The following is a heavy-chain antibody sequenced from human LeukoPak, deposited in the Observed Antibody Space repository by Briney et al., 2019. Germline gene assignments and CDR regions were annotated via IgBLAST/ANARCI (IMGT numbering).Heavy chain of an antibody. CDR1: GGSISSSDW. D-gene: IGHD6-13*01. CDR2: IYHTGGT. J-gene: IGHJ4*02. Sequence: SGTLSLTCAVSGGSISSSDWWSWVRQPPGKGLEWNGEIYHTGGTNYNPSLKSRITISVDKSKNQFSLKLSSVTAADTAVYYCARGYAAAGHDYWGQGTLVTVSS. CDR3: ARGYAAAGHDY. V-gene: IGHV4-4*02.